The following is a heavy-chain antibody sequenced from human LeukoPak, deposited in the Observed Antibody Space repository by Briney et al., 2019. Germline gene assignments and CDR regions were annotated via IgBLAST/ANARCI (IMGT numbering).Heavy chain of an antibody. D-gene: IGHD3-3*01. J-gene: IGHJ4*02. Sequence: PGGSLRLSCAASGFTFSSYAMSWVRQAPGKGLEWFSALSGSGGSTYYADSVKGRFTISRDNSKNTLYLQMNSLRAEDTAVYYCAKDAYDFWSGYWDYWGQGTLVTVSS. CDR1: GFTFSSYA. CDR2: LSGSGGST. CDR3: AKDAYDFWSGYWDY. V-gene: IGHV3-23*01.